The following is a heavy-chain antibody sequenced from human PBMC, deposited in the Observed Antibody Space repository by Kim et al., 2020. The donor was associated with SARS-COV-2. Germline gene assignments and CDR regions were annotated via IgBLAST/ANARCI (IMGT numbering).Heavy chain of an antibody. CDR2: INHSGST. CDR1: GGSFSGYY. J-gene: IGHJ4*02. CDR3: ARVGSITMVRGPFDY. Sequence: SETLSLTCAVYGGSFSGYYWSWIRQPPGKGLEWIGEINHSGSTNYNPSLKSRVTISVDTSKNQFSLKLSSVTAADTAVYYCARVGSITMVRGPFDYWGQGTLVTVSS. V-gene: IGHV4-34*01. D-gene: IGHD3-10*01.